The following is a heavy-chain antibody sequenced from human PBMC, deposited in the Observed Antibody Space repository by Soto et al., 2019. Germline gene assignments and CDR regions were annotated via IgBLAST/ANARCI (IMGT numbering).Heavy chain of an antibody. Sequence: VQLVESGGGLVQPGGSLRLSCAASGFTFSSYSMNWVRQAPGKGLEWVSYISSSSRTIYYADSVKGRFTISRDNAKNSLYLQMNSLRDEDTAVYYCAREEYSSSWYDYWGQGTLVTVSS. J-gene: IGHJ4*02. V-gene: IGHV3-48*02. CDR1: GFTFSSYS. CDR2: ISSSSRTI. D-gene: IGHD6-13*01. CDR3: AREEYSSSWYDY.